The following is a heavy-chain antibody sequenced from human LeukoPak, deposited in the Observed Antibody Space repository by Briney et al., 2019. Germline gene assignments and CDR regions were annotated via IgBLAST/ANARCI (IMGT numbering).Heavy chain of an antibody. J-gene: IGHJ6*04. D-gene: IGHD3-10*02. CDR2: ISSSGSTI. CDR1: GFTFSSYE. CDR3: AELGITMIGGV. V-gene: IGHV3-48*03. Sequence: RGSLRLSCAASGFTFSSYEMNWVCQAPGKGLEWVSYISSSGSTIYYADSVKGRFTISRDNAKNSLYLQMNSLRAEDTAVYYCAELGITMIGGVWGKGTTVTISS.